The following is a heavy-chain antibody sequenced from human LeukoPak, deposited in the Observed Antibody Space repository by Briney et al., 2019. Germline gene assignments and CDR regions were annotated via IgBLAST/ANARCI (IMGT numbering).Heavy chain of an antibody. Sequence: GGSLRLSCAASGFTFDDYAMQWVRQAPGKGLEWVSGISWNSGSVGYADSVTGRFTISKDNSNNTLYLQMNSLRGDDRAVYYCARGDLTNFDSWGQGALVTVSS. CDR1: GFTFDDYA. V-gene: IGHV3-9*01. CDR2: ISWNSGSV. CDR3: ARGDLTNFDS. J-gene: IGHJ4*02. D-gene: IGHD3-9*01.